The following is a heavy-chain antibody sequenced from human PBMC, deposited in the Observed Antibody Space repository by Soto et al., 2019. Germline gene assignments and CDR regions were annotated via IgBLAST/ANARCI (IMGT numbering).Heavy chain of an antibody. CDR2: IYPGDSDT. J-gene: IGHJ4*02. D-gene: IGHD5-18*01. CDR3: ARHVDTAMVNDY. CDR1: GYSFTSYL. V-gene: IGHV5-51*01. Sequence: EDSLKISCKGYGYSFTSYLIGWVRQMPGKGLEWMGIIYPGDSDTRYSPSFQGQVTISADKSISTAYLQWSSLKASDTAMYYCARHVDTAMVNDYWGQGTLVTVSS.